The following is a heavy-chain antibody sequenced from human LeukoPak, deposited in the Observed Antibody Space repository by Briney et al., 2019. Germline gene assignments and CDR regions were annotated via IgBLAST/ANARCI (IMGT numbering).Heavy chain of an antibody. CDR1: GYTFTGYF. J-gene: IGHJ4*02. V-gene: IGHV1-2*06. D-gene: IGHD1-26*01. CDR2: INLNSGGT. CDR3: ARDLSSTSNWEFDF. Sequence: ASVKVSCEASGYTFTGYFMHWVRQAPGQGLEWMGRINLNSGGTYYAQNFQGRVTMTRDTSISTAYVELSRLTSDDTAVYYCARDLSSTSNWEFDFWGQGTLVTVSS.